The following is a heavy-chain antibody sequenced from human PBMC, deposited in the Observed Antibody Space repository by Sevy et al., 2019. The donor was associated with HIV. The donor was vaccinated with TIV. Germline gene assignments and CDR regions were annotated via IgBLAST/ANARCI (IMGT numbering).Heavy chain of an antibody. V-gene: IGHV3-21*01. CDR1: GFTFSSYN. J-gene: IGHJ2*01. D-gene: IGHD6-13*01. CDR3: ARDFGPGIAAAPDL. Sequence: GGSLRLSCAASGFTFSSYNMNWVRQAPGKGLEWVSSISSSSTYIYYADSVQGRFTIPRDNAKNSLFLQMNSLRAEDTAVYHCARDFGPGIAAAPDLWGRGTLVTVSS. CDR2: ISSSSTYI.